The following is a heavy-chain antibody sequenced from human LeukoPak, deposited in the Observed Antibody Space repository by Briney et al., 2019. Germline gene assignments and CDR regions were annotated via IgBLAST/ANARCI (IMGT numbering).Heavy chain of an antibody. CDR1: GGSISSYY. J-gene: IGHJ4*02. D-gene: IGHD3-10*01. CDR2: IYYSGST. V-gene: IGHV4-59*01. Sequence: PSETLSLTCTVSGGSISSYYWSWIRQPPGKGLEWIGYIYYSGSTNYNPSLKSRVTISVGTSKNQFSLKLSSVTAAATAVYYCARGIYGSGSYYIHWGQGTLVTVSS. CDR3: ARGIYGSGSYYIH.